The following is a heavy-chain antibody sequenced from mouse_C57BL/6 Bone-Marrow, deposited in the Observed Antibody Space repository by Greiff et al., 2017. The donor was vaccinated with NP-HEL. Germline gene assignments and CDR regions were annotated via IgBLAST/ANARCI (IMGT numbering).Heavy chain of an antibody. CDR1: GYTFTSYG. CDR2: IYPRSGNT. CDR3: ARGGVTVPLAY. D-gene: IGHD2-2*01. J-gene: IGHJ3*01. Sequence: VQLQQSGAELVRPGASVQLSCKASGYTFTSYGISWVKQRTGQGLEWIGEIYPRSGNTYYNEKFKGKATLTADKSSSTAYMELRSLTSEDSAVYFCARGGVTVPLAYWGQGTVVTGAA. V-gene: IGHV1-81*01.